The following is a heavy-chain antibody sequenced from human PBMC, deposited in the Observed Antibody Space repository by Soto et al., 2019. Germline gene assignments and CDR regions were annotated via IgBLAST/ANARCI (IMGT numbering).Heavy chain of an antibody. J-gene: IGHJ4*02. CDR1: GYTFTSYG. CDR3: ARGGMGYSYGSKHPFCDY. D-gene: IGHD5-18*01. CDR2: ISAYNGNT. V-gene: IGHV1-18*01. Sequence: ASVKVSCKASGYTFTSYGISWVRQAPGQGLEWMGWISAYNGNTNYAQKLQGRVTMTTDTSTSTAYMELRSLRSDDTAVYYCARGGMGYSYGSKHPFCDYWGQGTLVTVSS.